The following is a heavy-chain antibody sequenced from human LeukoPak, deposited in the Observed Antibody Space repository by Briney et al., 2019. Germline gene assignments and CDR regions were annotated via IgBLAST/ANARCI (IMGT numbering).Heavy chain of an antibody. V-gene: IGHV3-7*03. Sequence: GGSLRLSCAASGFTFSSYWMSWVRQAPGKGLEWVANIKQDGSEKYYVDSVKGRFTISRDNAKNSLYLQMNSLRAEDTAVYYCARDLRARGFGELSSYWGQGTLVTVSS. CDR3: ARDLRARGFGELSSY. CDR1: GFTFSSYW. D-gene: IGHD3-10*01. CDR2: IKQDGSEK. J-gene: IGHJ4*02.